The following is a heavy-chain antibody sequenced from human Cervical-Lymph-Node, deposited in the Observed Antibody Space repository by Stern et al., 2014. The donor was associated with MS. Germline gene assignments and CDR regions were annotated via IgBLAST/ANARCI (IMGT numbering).Heavy chain of an antibody. V-gene: IGHV1-69*01. J-gene: IGHJ3*02. Sequence: VQLVESGAALKKPGSSVKVSCKAYGGTFSSYAISWVRQAPGQGLEWSGGSIPLFGTANYAQKFQGRVTITADESTSTAYMELSSLRSEDTAVYYCATGTTVVTEFSFDIWGQGTMVTVSS. CDR3: ATGTTVVTEFSFDI. CDR1: GGTFSSYA. CDR2: SIPLFGTA. D-gene: IGHD4-23*01.